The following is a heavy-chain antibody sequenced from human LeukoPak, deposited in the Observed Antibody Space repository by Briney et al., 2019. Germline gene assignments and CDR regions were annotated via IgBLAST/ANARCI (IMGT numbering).Heavy chain of an antibody. D-gene: IGHD6-19*01. CDR3: ARGARIAVAGQYIYYFDY. CDR1: GFTFSDYS. Sequence: GGSLRLSCAASGFTFSDYSMTWIRQAPGKGLEWVSYISSRGSTIYYADSVKGRFTISRDNAKNSLYLQMRSLRAEDTAVYYCARGARIAVAGQYIYYFDYWGQGTLVTVSS. V-gene: IGHV3-11*01. J-gene: IGHJ4*02. CDR2: ISSRGSTI.